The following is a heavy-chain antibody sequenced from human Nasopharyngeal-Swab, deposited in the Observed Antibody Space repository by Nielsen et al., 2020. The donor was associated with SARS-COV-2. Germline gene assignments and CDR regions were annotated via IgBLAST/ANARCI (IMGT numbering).Heavy chain of an antibody. J-gene: IGHJ3*02. CDR2: ISSSGSTI. D-gene: IGHD6-13*01. Sequence: LSLTCAASGFTFRSYEMNWVRQAPGKGLEWVSYISSSGSTIYYADSVKGRFTISRDNAKNSLYLQMNSLRAEDTAVYYCARDGSSSSWYETGAFDIWGQGTMVTVSS. CDR1: GFTFRSYE. V-gene: IGHV3-48*03. CDR3: ARDGSSSSWYETGAFDI.